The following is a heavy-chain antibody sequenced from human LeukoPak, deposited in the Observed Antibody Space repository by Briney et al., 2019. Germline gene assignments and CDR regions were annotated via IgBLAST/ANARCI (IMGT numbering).Heavy chain of an antibody. V-gene: IGHV3-23*01. D-gene: IGHD6-13*01. J-gene: IGHJ4*02. CDR3: AKAGRDSSSWYGTFDY. Sequence: GGSLRLSCAASGFTFSSYAMSWVRQAPGKGLERVLAISGSGGSTYYADSVKGRFTISRDNSKNTLYLQMNSLRAEDTAVYYCAKAGRDSSSWYGTFDYWGQGTLVTVSS. CDR2: ISGSGGST. CDR1: GFTFSSYA.